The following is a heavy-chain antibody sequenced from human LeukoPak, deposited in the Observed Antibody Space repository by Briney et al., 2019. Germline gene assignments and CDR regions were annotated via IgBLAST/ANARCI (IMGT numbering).Heavy chain of an antibody. J-gene: IGHJ4*02. CDR3: ARVACKTSCSNGVYLDY. V-gene: IGHV3-30*01. CDR1: GFTSSSYE. Sequence: GGSLRLSCAASGFTSSSYEMHWVRQAPGKGLEWVALLSYDGSDNYYADSVKGRFTISRDNSKNTLYLQMTSLRAEDTAVYYCARVACKTSCSNGVYLDYWGQGTLVTVSS. CDR2: LSYDGSDN. D-gene: IGHD2-2*01.